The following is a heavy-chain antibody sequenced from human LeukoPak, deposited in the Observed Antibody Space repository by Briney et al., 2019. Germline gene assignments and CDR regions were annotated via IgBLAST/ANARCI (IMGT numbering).Heavy chain of an antibody. V-gene: IGHV3-21*01. CDR3: ARGDRRYSSTFDY. CDR2: ISSSSSYI. CDR1: GFTFSSYS. J-gene: IGHJ4*02. D-gene: IGHD6-19*01. Sequence: PGGSLRLSCAASGFTFSSYSMNWVRQAPGKGLEWVSSISSSSSYIYYADSVKGRSTISRDNAKNSLYLQMNSLRAEDTAVYYCARGDRRYSSTFDYWGQGTLVTVSS.